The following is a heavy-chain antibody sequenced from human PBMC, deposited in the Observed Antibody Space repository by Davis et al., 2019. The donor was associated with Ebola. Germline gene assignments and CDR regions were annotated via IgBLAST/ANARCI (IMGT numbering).Heavy chain of an antibody. CDR1: GFTFSNYD. CDR2: ISASEGHT. V-gene: IGHV3-23*01. CDR3: ASYCHYTDCSYFDC. Sequence: GESLKISCAASGFTFSNYDMSWVRHVPGKGLEWASTISASEGHTHYSDPVRGRFTISRGNSKNTLYLQMNSLRAEDTATYYCASYCHYTDCSYFDCWGQGTMVAVSS. J-gene: IGHJ4*02. D-gene: IGHD3-16*01.